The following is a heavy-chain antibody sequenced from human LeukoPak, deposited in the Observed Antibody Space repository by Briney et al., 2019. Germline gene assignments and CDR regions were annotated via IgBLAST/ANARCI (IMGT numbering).Heavy chain of an antibody. J-gene: IGHJ4*02. D-gene: IGHD4-17*01. CDR3: ARATDGDYVPY. V-gene: IGHV3-21*01. Sequence: PGGSLRLSCTASGFTFSSYSMNWVRQAPGKGLEWVSSISSSSSYINYADSVKGRFTISRDNAKNSLYLQMNSLRAEDTAVYYCARATDGDYVPYWGQGTLVTVSS. CDR2: ISSSSSYI. CDR1: GFTFSSYS.